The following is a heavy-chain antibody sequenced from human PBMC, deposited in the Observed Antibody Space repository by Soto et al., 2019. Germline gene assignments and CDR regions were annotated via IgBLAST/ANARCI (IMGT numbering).Heavy chain of an antibody. J-gene: IGHJ4*02. CDR2: IIPIFGTA. CDR3: ASSGHYDILTGYSTGGFDY. Sequence: QVQLVQSWAEVKKPGSSVKVSCKASGGTFSSYAISWVRQAPGHGLEWMGGIIPIFGTANYAQKFQGRVTITADKATRTAYMELSSLRSEDTAVYYCASSGHYDILTGYSTGGFDYWGQGTLVTVSS. D-gene: IGHD3-9*01. V-gene: IGHV1-69*06. CDR1: GGTFSSYA.